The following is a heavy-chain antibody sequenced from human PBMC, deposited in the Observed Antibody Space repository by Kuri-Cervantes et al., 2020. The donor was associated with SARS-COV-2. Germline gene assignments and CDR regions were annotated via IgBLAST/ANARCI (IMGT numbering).Heavy chain of an antibody. V-gene: IGHV4-38-2*02. D-gene: IGHD3-22*01. CDR1: GYSISSGYY. J-gene: IGHJ5*02. CDR3: ARVVTNPLDYDSSGSTFDP. Sequence: SETLSLTCTVSGYSISSGYYWGWIRQPPGKGLEWIGSIYHSGSTYYNPSLKSRVTISVDTSKNQFSLKLSSVTAADTAVYYCARVVTNPLDYDSSGSTFDPWGQGTLVTVSS. CDR2: IYHSGST.